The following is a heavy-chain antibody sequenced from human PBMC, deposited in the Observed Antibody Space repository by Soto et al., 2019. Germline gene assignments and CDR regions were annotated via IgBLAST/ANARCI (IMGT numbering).Heavy chain of an antibody. D-gene: IGHD6-13*01. CDR3: ARDYSSSWYGLDY. V-gene: IGHV4-31*03. J-gene: IGHJ4*02. Sequence: PSETLSLTCTVSGGSISSGVYYWSWIRQHPGKGLEWIGYIYYSGSTYYNPSLKSRVTISVDTSKNQFSLKLSSVTAADTAVYYCARDYSSSWYGLDYWGQGTLVTVS. CDR2: IYYSGST. CDR1: GGSISSGVYY.